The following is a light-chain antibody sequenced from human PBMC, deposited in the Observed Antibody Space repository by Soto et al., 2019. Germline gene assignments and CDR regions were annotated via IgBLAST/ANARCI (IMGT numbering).Light chain of an antibody. CDR2: DTS. CDR1: TGAVTSGHY. J-gene: IGLJ2*01. V-gene: IGLV7-46*01. Sequence: QAVVTQEPSLTVSPGGTVTLTCDSSTGAVTSGHYPYWFQVKPGQVPRTLIYDTSNKHSWTPARFSGSLLGGKAALTLSGAQPEDEAEYYCLLSYSGAGVVFGGGTKLTVL. CDR3: LLSYSGAGVV.